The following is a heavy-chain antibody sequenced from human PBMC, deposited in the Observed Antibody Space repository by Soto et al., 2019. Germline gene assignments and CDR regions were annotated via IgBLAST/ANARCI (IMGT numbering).Heavy chain of an antibody. CDR1: GGSSSSYD. V-gene: IGHV4-59*08. CDR2: IYYSGST. J-gene: IGHJ5*02. CDR3: ARLGGEFTIFGVVTFAGFDP. D-gene: IGHD3-3*01. Sequence: SVTLCVTWTVAGGSSSSYDWSRIRQPQGKGLEWIGYIYYSGSTNYNPSLKSRVTISVDTSKNQFSLKLSSVTAADTAVYYCARLGGEFTIFGVVTFAGFDPWGQGTLVTVSS.